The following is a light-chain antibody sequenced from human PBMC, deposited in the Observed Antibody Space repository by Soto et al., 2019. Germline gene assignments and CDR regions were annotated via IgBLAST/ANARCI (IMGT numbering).Light chain of an antibody. V-gene: IGKV3-15*01. Sequence: EIVMTQSPATLSLSPGERATLSCRPSGIVATNLAWNHQRPGQPPRLLIYGHSTRATDISARYSGSGSGADFTLTISRLQSEYFAVYYCHQYNNWPPYTVGQGTKLEIK. J-gene: IGKJ2*01. CDR1: GIVATN. CDR3: HQYNNWPPYT. CDR2: GHS.